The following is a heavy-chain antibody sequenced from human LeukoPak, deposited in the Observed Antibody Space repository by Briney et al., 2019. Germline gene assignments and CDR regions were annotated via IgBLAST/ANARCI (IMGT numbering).Heavy chain of an antibody. Sequence: SETLSLTCTVSGDSISSTSYFWGWIRQPPGKGLEWIGEINHSGSTNYNPSLKSRVTMSVDTSKNQFSLKLSSVTAADTAVYYCARQAYYDILIGYSSLGNWGQGTLVTVSS. V-gene: IGHV4-39*01. CDR3: ARQAYYDILIGYSSLGN. J-gene: IGHJ4*02. CDR2: INHSGST. D-gene: IGHD3-9*01. CDR1: GDSISSTSYF.